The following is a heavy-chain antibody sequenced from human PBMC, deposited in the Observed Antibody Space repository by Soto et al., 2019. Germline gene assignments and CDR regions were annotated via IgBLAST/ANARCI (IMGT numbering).Heavy chain of an antibody. V-gene: IGHV5-51*01. CDR1: GYSFSTHW. CDR2: IYPGDSDA. D-gene: IGHD3-16*01. Sequence: PGESLKISCQGSGYSFSTHWVGWVRQMPGKGLEWMGIIYPGDSDARYSPSFKGQVTISVDESTTTAFLQWSGLKASDTAMYFCARSQFDYVWGTSGYFDSWGQGTLVTVSS. CDR3: ARSQFDYVWGTSGYFDS. J-gene: IGHJ4*02.